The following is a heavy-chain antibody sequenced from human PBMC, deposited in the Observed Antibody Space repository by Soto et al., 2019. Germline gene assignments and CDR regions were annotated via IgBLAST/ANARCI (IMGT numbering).Heavy chain of an antibody. CDR1: GYTFTSYA. Sequence: QVQLVQSGAEVKKPGASVKGSCKASGYTFTSYAMHWVRQAPGQRLEWMGWINAGNGHTKYSQKFQVRVTITRETPASAAYMELGSLRSEDTAVYYCARGSGPRGMLVPVDYCGQVTLVTVSS. J-gene: IGHJ4*02. CDR3: ARGSGPRGMLVPVDY. D-gene: IGHD2-2*01. CDR2: INAGNGHT. V-gene: IGHV1-3*01.